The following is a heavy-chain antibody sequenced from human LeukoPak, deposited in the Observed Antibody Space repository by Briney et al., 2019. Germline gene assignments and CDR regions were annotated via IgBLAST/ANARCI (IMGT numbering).Heavy chain of an antibody. Sequence: SQTLSLTCAISGDSVSSNSAAWNWIRQSPSRGLEWLGRTYYRSKWYNDYAVSVRSRITINPDTSKNQFSLQLNSVTPEDTAVYYCARGGAVGDMWFGENFDYWGQGTLVTVSS. CDR2: TYYRSKWYN. V-gene: IGHV6-1*01. CDR1: GDSVSSNSAA. D-gene: IGHD3-10*01. CDR3: ARGGAVGDMWFGENFDY. J-gene: IGHJ4*02.